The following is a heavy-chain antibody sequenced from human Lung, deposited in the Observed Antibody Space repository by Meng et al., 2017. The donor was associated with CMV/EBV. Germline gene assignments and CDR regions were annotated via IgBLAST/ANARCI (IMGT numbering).Heavy chain of an antibody. CDR2: IKEDGSDK. Sequence: GESLKISCAASGFTFINYWMRWVRQAPGKGVEWVANIKEDGSDKYYGDSVKGRFTISRDNAKNSLYLQMNSLRAEDTAVYDCARDRTANSFDPWGQGTLVTVSS. CDR1: GFTFINYW. D-gene: IGHD2/OR15-2a*01. J-gene: IGHJ5*02. V-gene: IGHV3-7*01. CDR3: ARDRTANSFDP.